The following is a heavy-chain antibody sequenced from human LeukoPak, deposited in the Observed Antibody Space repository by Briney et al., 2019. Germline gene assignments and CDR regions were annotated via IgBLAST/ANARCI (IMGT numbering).Heavy chain of an antibody. J-gene: IGHJ4*02. CDR3: ARRSAVAGRFNDFDY. V-gene: IGHV5-51*01. CDR1: GSRFTNYW. D-gene: IGHD6-19*01. CDR2: IFPIDSDA. Sequence: GESLKISFKGSGSRFTNYWIGWVRPMPRKGLEWMGVIFPIDSDARYSPSFQGQVTISADKSVSTAYLQWSSLKASDTAMYYCARRSAVAGRFNDFDYWGQGTLVTVSS.